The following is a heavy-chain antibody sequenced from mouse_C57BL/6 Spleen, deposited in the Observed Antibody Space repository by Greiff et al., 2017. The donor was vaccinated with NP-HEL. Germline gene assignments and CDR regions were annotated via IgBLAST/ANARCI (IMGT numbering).Heavy chain of an antibody. J-gene: IGHJ2*01. V-gene: IGHV1-50*01. D-gene: IGHD2-3*01. CDR2: IDPSDSYT. CDR1: GYTFTSYW. CDR3: ARYDGYYGFDY. Sequence: QVQLQQPGAELVKPGASVKLSCKASGYTFTSYWMQRVKQRPGQGLEWIGEIDPSDSYTNYNQKFKGKATLTVDTSSSTAYMQLSSLTSEDSAVYYCARYDGYYGFDYWGQGTTLTVSS.